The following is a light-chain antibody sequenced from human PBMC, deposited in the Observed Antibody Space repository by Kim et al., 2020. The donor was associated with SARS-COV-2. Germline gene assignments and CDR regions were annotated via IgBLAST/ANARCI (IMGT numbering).Light chain of an antibody. CDR3: QQTYRTRWT. CDR2: AAS. J-gene: IGKJ1*01. Sequence: DIQMTQTPSPLSASVGDRVTITCRASQSITTYLNWYQQKPGKAPKVLIYAASTLQSGVPSRFSGGGSGTHFTLTISSLQPEDFATYYCQQTYRTRWTFGQGTKVDIK. CDR1: QSITTY. V-gene: IGKV1-39*01.